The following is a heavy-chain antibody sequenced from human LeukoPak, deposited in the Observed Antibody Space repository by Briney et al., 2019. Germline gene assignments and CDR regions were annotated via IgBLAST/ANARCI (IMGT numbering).Heavy chain of an antibody. CDR2: ISYDGSNK. V-gene: IGHV3-30*18. D-gene: IGHD2-2*01. CDR3: AKGRNIVVVPAAIGY. CDR1: GFTFSSYG. J-gene: IGHJ4*02. Sequence: PGRSLRLSCAASGFTFSSYGMHWVRQAPGKGLEWVAVISYDGSNKYYADSVKGRFTISRDNSKNTLYLQMNSLRAEDTAVYYCAKGRNIVVVPAAIGYWGQGTLVTVSS.